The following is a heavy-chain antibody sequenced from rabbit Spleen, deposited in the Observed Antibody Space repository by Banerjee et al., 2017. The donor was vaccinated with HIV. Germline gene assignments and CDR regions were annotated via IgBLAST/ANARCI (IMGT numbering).Heavy chain of an antibody. Sequence: EESGGGLVKPEGSLTLTCTASGLDFSSSYWICWVRQAPGKGLEWIACIYAGSSGTTYYASRAKGRFTISKSSSTTVTLQMTSLTAADTATYFCARDTGSSFSTYGMDLWGPGTLVTVS. CDR2: IYAGSSGTT. V-gene: IGHV1S45*01. J-gene: IGHJ6*01. D-gene: IGHD8-1*01. CDR1: GLDFSSSYW. CDR3: ARDTGSSFSTYGMDL.